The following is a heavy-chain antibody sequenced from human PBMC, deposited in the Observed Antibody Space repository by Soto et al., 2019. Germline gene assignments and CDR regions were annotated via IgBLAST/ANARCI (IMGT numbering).Heavy chain of an antibody. Sequence: QVQLVESGGGVVQPGRSLRLSCAASGFTFRSNAMHWVRQVPGKRPEWVAVISYDGGDKYYVDSVKGRFTISRDNSKNTLFLQMDSLRPEDTAMYYCATDPRFPVGCLDNWGQGTLVTVSS. CDR3: ATDPRFPVGCLDN. D-gene: IGHD3-3*01. V-gene: IGHV3-30-3*01. CDR2: ISYDGGDK. J-gene: IGHJ4*02. CDR1: GFTFRSNA.